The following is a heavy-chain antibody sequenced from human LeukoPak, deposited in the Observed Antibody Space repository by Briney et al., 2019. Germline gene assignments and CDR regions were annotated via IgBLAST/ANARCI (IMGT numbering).Heavy chain of an antibody. D-gene: IGHD1-26*01. J-gene: IGHJ5*02. V-gene: IGHV1-69*13. Sequence: SVKVSCKASGGTFSSYAISWVRQAPGQGLEWMGGIIPIFGTANYAQKFQGRVTFTADESTSTACMELSSLRSEDTALYYCARKLRLGGNWFDPWGQGTLVTVSS. CDR3: ARKLRLGGNWFDP. CDR1: GGTFSSYA. CDR2: IIPIFGTA.